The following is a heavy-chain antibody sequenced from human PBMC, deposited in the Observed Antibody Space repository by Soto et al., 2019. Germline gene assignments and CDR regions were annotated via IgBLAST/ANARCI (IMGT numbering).Heavy chain of an antibody. D-gene: IGHD4-17*01. V-gene: IGHV1-69*02. CDR1: GGTFSSYT. CDR2: IIPILGIA. Sequence: QVQLVQSGAEVKKPGSSVKVSCKASGGTFSSYTISWVRQAPGQGLEWMGRIIPILGIANYAQKFQGRVTITEDKSTSTAYMELSSLRSEDTAVYYCAMFYGDYEDDYWGQGTLVTVSS. CDR3: AMFYGDYEDDY. J-gene: IGHJ4*02.